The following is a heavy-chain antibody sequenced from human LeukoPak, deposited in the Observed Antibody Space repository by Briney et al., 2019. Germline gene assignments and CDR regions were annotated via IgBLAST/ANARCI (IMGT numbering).Heavy chain of an antibody. J-gene: IGHJ6*02. D-gene: IGHD2-21*02. CDR3: ATDRGYCDGDCLDV. V-gene: IGHV1-69*13. CDR2: IIPIFGTA. CDR1: GGTFSSYA. Sequence: SVKVSCKASGGTFSSYAISWVRQAPGQGLEWMGGIIPIFGTANYAQKFQGRVTITADESTSTAYMELSSLRSEDTAVYYCATDRGYCDGDCLDVWGQGTTVTVSS.